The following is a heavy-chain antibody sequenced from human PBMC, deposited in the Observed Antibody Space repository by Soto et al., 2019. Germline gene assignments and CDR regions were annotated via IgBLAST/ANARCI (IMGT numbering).Heavy chain of an antibody. V-gene: IGHV3-11*06. Sequence: PGGSLRLACAASGFTFSYYYMSWIRQGPGKGLEWVSYISSSGSYTNYAGAVKGRFTVSRDNAKNSLYLHMNSLRTEDTDVYYCARALIAVAGSWGQGTLVTVSS. D-gene: IGHD6-19*01. CDR1: GFTFSYYY. J-gene: IGHJ5*02. CDR3: ARALIAVAGS. CDR2: ISSSGSYT.